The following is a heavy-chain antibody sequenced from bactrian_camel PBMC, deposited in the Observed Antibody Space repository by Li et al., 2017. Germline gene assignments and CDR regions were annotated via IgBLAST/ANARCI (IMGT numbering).Heavy chain of an antibody. V-gene: IGHV3-2*01. J-gene: IGHJ4*01. CDR2: IYSDGSNT. CDR3: ATEEGYGGSWYRLDY. D-gene: IGHD6*01. CDR1: GFTYSRYY. Sequence: HVQLVESGGDLVQPGASLSLSCAVSGFTYSRYYMIWVRQAPGKGLEWVSSIYSDGSNTYYADSVKGRFTISRDNAKNTVYLRMNSLKSEDTALYYCATEEGYGGSWYRLDYWGQGTQVTVS.